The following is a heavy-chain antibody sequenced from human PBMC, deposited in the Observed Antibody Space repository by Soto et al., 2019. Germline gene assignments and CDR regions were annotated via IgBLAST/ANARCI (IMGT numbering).Heavy chain of an antibody. J-gene: IGHJ4*02. CDR2: ISGSGGST. CDR1: GFTFSSYA. D-gene: IGHD5-18*01. CDR3: AKDKDTAIVTAGWYYFDY. Sequence: EVQLLESGGGLVQPGGSLRLSCAASGFTFSSYAMSWVRQAPGKGLEWVSAISGSGGSTYYADSVKGRFTISRDNSKNTLYLQMNSLRVEDTAVYYCAKDKDTAIVTAGWYYFDYWGQGTLVTVSS. V-gene: IGHV3-23*01.